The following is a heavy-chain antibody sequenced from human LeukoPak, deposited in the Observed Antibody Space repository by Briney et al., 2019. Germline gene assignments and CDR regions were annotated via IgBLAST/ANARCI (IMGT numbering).Heavy chain of an antibody. J-gene: IGHJ6*02. CDR2: ISRNGGST. D-gene: IGHD5-12*01. V-gene: IGHV3-64*01. CDR3: ARGGRGHDFSPNYYYGMDV. Sequence: PGGSLRLSCAASGFTFSSYAMHWVRQAPGKGLEYVSAISRNGGSTYYANSVKGRFTISRDNSKNTLYLQMGSLRAEDTAVYYCARGGRGHDFSPNYYYGMDVWGQGTMVTVSS. CDR1: GFTFSSYA.